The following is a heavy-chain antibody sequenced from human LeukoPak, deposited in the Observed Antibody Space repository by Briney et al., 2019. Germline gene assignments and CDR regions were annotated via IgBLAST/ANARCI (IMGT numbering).Heavy chain of an antibody. CDR1: GYTFTNYW. CDR3: ARRFGRTTDY. J-gene: IGHJ4*02. D-gene: IGHD1-1*01. V-gene: IGHV5-51*01. Sequence: GESLKISCKGSGYTFTNYWIAWVRQMPGKGLEWMGTIYPGDSDTRYSSSFQGHVTISADKSISAAYLQWSSLKASDTAMYYCARRFGRTTDYWGQGTLVTVSS. CDR2: IYPGDSDT.